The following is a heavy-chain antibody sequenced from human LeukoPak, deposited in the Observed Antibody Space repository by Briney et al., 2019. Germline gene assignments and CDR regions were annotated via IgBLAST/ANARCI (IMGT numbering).Heavy chain of an antibody. CDR3: ARHKIYCSGGSCYFFYFDY. CDR1: GGSISSSSYY. V-gene: IGHV4-39*01. Sequence: SETLSLTCTVSGGSISSSSYYWGWIRQPPGKGLEWIGEINHSGSTNYNPSLKSRVTISVDTSKNQFSLKLSSVTAADTAVYYCARHKIYCSGGSCYFFYFDYWGQGTLVTVSS. J-gene: IGHJ4*02. D-gene: IGHD2-15*01. CDR2: INHSGST.